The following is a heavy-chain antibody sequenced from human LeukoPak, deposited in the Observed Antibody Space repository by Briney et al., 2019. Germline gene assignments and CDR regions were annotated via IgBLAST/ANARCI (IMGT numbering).Heavy chain of an antibody. J-gene: IGHJ4*02. D-gene: IGHD5-12*01. CDR2: IYYSGST. V-gene: IGHV4-59*01. CDR3: AREIVVVSGYGFDY. Sequence: SETLSLTCTVSGGSISSYYWSWIRQPPGKGLECIGYIYYSGSTNYNPSLKSRVTISVDTSKNQFSLKLSSVTAADTAVYYCAREIVVVSGYGFDYWGQGTLVTVSS. CDR1: GGSISSYY.